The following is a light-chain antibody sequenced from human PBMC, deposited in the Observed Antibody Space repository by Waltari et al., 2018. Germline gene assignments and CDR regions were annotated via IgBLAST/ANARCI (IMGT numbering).Light chain of an antibody. CDR3: MQSMYLPLT. J-gene: IGKJ4*01. CDR1: RSLLHSDGKNY. V-gene: IGKV2D-29*01. Sequence: DIVMTQTPLSLSVTPGQPASISCRSSRSLLHSDGKNYLFWYLQKPGQPPHLLIHEGSNRLSGVPDRFSGSGSGTDFTLKISRVEAEDVGVYYCMQSMYLPLTFGGGTKVEIK. CDR2: EGS.